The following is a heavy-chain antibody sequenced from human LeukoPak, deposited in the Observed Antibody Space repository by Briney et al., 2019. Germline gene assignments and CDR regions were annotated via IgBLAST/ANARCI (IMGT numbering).Heavy chain of an antibody. CDR2: INQSGST. J-gene: IGHJ4*02. CDR3: ARGRKSVSARSYYYDSRGLYDY. D-gene: IGHD3-22*01. V-gene: IGHV4-34*01. Sequence: EPSETLSLTCAVYGGSFSGYYWSWIRQPPGKGLEWIGEINQSGSTNYNPSLKSRVTISVDTSKNQFSLKLSSVTAADTAVYYCARGRKSVSARSYYYDSRGLYDYWGQGTLVTVSS. CDR1: GGSFSGYY.